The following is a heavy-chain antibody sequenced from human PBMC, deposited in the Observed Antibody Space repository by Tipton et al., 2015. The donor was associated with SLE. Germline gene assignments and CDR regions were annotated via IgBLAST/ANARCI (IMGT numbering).Heavy chain of an antibody. V-gene: IGHV3-74*03. Sequence: SLRLSCAASGFTFSDYWMHWVRQTPGKGLVWVSRVNMDETTTEYADSVRGRFIISRDNAKNSLYLQMNSLRAEDRAVYYCARASGTAAVGLRRPLDYWGLETLVSVSS. D-gene: IGHD6-13*01. CDR2: VNMDETTT. CDR1: GFTFSDYW. CDR3: ARASGTAAVGLRRPLDY. J-gene: IGHJ4*02.